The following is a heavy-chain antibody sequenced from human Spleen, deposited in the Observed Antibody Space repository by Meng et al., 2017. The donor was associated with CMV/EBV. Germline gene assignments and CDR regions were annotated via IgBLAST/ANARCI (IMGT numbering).Heavy chain of an antibody. CDR2: IIPVFGIA. J-gene: IGHJ4*02. V-gene: IGHV1-69*10. CDR3: ARGPRERAPLGG. CDR1: GDTFNGDT. Sequence: SVKVSCKGSGDTFNGDTINWVRQAPGQGLQWMGSIIPVFGIANHAQNFEGRVTVTADKLTTTAYMELRRLTSEDTAVYYCARGPRERAPLGGWGQGTLVTVSS.